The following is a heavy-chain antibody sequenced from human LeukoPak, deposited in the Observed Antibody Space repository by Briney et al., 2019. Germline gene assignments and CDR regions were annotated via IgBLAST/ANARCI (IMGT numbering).Heavy chain of an antibody. J-gene: IGHJ5*02. CDR2: ISYDGSNK. CDR1: GFTFSSYA. V-gene: IGHV3-30*04. Sequence: GGSLRLSCAASGFTFSSYAMHWVRQTPGKGLEWVAVISYDGSNKYYADSVKGRFTISRDNSKNTLYLQMNGLRAEDTAVYYCARGGPYTLNWFDPWGQGTLVTVSS. CDR3: ARGGPYTLNWFDP.